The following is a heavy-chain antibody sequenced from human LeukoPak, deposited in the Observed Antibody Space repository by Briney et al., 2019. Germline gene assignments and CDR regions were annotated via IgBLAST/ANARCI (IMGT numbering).Heavy chain of an antibody. D-gene: IGHD2-15*01. CDR3: ASHGRGVVAAWLNY. Sequence: PSETLSLTCTVSGGSISSGGYYWSWIRQPPGKGLEWIGYIYHSGSTYYNPSLKSRVTISVDRSKNQFSLKLSSVTAADTAVYYCASHGRGVVAAWLNYWGQGTLVTVSS. J-gene: IGHJ4*02. V-gene: IGHV4-30-2*01. CDR1: GGSISSGGYY. CDR2: IYHSGST.